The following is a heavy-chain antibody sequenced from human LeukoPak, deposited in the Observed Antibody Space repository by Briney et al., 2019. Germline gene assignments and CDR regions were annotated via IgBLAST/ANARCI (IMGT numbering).Heavy chain of an antibody. Sequence: PGGSLRLSCAASGFTVSSNYMSWVRQAPGKGLEWVSVIYSGGSTYYADSVKGRFTISRDNSKNTLYLQMNSLRAEDTAVYYCARDYYDSSGLLNDWGQGTLVTVSS. CDR3: ARDYYDSSGLLND. V-gene: IGHV3-53*01. J-gene: IGHJ4*02. D-gene: IGHD3-22*01. CDR2: IYSGGST. CDR1: GFTVSSNY.